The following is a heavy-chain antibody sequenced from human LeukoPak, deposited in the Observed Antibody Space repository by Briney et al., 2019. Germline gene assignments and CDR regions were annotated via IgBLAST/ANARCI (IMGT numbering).Heavy chain of an antibody. Sequence: SGGSLTLSCAASGFTLGSYSMNWVRQAPGKGLEWVSSISSAGNYIYYAESLKGRFTISRDNANNSLSLQMNSLRAGDTAVYYCARWVNSGSYKLFYGLDVWGRGTTVTVSS. V-gene: IGHV3-21*01. CDR3: ARWVNSGSYKLFYGLDV. J-gene: IGHJ6*02. D-gene: IGHD1-26*01. CDR2: ISSAGNYI. CDR1: GFTLGSYS.